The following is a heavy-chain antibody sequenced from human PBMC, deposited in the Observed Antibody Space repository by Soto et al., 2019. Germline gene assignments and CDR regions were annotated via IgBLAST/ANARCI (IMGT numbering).Heavy chain of an antibody. CDR1: GFTFSSYA. CDR3: AKDERYCSGGSCYSGAFDI. J-gene: IGHJ3*02. CDR2: ISGSCGST. Sequence: EVQLLESGGGLVQPGGSLRLSCAASGFTFSSYAMSWVRQAPGKGLEWVSAISGSCGSTYYADSVKGRFTISRDNSKNTLYLQMNSLRAEDTAVYYCAKDERYCSGGSCYSGAFDIWGQGTMVTVSS. V-gene: IGHV3-23*01. D-gene: IGHD2-15*01.